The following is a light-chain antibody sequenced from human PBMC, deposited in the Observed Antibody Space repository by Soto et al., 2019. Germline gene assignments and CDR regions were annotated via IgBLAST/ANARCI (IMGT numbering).Light chain of an antibody. V-gene: IGKV1-8*01. CDR1: QGISSY. Sequence: IMMPQSPASLSTSTGDRVPITCRASQGISSYLAWYQQKPGKAPKLLIYAASTLQSGVPSRFSGSGSGTEFTLTISGLQSDDFAVYFCQQYNNWPPWTFAHGTKVDIK. CDR3: QQYNNWPPWT. J-gene: IGKJ1*01. CDR2: AAS.